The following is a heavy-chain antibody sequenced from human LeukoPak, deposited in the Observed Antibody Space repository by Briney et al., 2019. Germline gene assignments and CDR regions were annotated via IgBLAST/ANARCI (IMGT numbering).Heavy chain of an antibody. V-gene: IGHV1-2*02. CDR2: INPNSGGT. J-gene: IGHJ4*02. CDR1: GYTFTGYY. Sequence: ASVKVSCKASGYTFTGYYMHWVRQAPGQGLEWMGWINPNSGGTNYAQKFQGRVTMTRDTSISTAYMELSRLRSDDTAVYYCARDQSIAVAGTGFCYWGQGTLVTVSS. CDR3: ARDQSIAVAGTGFCY. D-gene: IGHD6-19*01.